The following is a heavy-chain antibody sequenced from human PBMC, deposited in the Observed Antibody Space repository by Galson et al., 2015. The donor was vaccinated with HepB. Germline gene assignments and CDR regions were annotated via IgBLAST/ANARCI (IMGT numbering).Heavy chain of an antibody. CDR1: GYTFTDYV. Sequence: SVKVSCKASGYTFTDYVANWVRQAPGQGLEWMGWMNTNTGKPTYAPGFAGRFVFSLDTSVTTAYLQISSLETDDTAVYYCARSPLRFLDWLPYYDYYYMDVWGEGTTVTVSS. V-gene: IGHV7-4-1*02. D-gene: IGHD3-3*01. J-gene: IGHJ6*03. CDR3: ARSPLRFLDWLPYYDYYYMDV. CDR2: MNTNTGKP.